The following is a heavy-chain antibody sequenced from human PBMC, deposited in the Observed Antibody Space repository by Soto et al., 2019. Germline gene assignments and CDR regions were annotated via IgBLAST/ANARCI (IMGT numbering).Heavy chain of an antibody. CDR1: GFTFSSYG. CDR2: ISYDGSNK. J-gene: IGHJ4*02. V-gene: IGHV3-30*18. Sequence: GGSLRLSCAASGFTFSSYGMHWVRQAPGKGLEWVAVISYDGSNKYYADSVKGRFTISRDNSKNTLYLQMNSLRAEDTAVYYCAKEDSSGSSFDYWAQGTLVTVSS. CDR3: AKEDSSGSSFDY. D-gene: IGHD6-19*01.